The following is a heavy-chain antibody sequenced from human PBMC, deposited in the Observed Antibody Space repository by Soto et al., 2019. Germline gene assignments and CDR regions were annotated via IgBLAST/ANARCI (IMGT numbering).Heavy chain of an antibody. V-gene: IGHV3-30-3*01. Sequence: QVQLVESGGGVVQPGRSLRLSCAASGFTFSSYVMHWVRQAPGKGLEWVAVISYDGSNKYYADSVKGRFTISRDNSKNPLYLQMNSLRAEDTAVYYCARDVRGVNYYYYYGMHVWGQGTTVTVSS. CDR3: ARDVRGVNYYYYYGMHV. CDR2: ISYDGSNK. J-gene: IGHJ6*02. D-gene: IGHD3-10*01. CDR1: GFTFSSYV.